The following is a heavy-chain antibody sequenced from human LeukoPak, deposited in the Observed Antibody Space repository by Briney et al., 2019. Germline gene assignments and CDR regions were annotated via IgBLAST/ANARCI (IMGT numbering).Heavy chain of an antibody. CDR2: ISAYDGNT. D-gene: IGHD6-19*01. V-gene: IGHV1-18*01. CDR3: ARTHSSGWYSVGYYYMDV. CDR1: GYTFTSYG. Sequence: ASVKVSCKASGYTFTSYGISWVRQAPGQGLEWMGWISAYDGNTNYAQKLQGRVTMTTDTSTSTAYMDLRSLRSDDTAVYYCARTHSSGWYSVGYYYMDVWGKGTTVTVSS. J-gene: IGHJ6*03.